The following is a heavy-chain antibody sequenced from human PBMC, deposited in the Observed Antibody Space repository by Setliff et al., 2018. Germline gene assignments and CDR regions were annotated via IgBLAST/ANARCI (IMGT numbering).Heavy chain of an antibody. CDR2: FDPEDGET. J-gene: IGHJ5*02. V-gene: IGHV1-24*01. CDR3: ALEEYTSRWTKRFDP. Sequence: ASVKVSCKVSGYTLTELSMHWVRQAPGKGLEWMGGFDPEDGETIYAQKFQGRVTMTEDTSTDTAYMELSSLRSEDTAVYYCALEEYTSRWTKRFDPWGQGTLVTVSS. D-gene: IGHD6-13*01. CDR1: GYTLTELS.